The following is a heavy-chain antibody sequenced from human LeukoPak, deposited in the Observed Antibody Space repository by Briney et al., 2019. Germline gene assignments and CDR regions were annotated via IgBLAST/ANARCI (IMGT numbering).Heavy chain of an antibody. J-gene: IGHJ6*02. CDR3: ARGYYDSSGYFYGMDV. CDR2: ISYDGSNK. Sequence: PGGSLRLSCAASGFTFSSYAMHWVHQAPGKGLEWVAVISYDGSNKYYADSVKGRFTISRDNSKNTLYLQMNSLRAEDTAVYYCARGYYDSSGYFYGMDVWGQGTTVTVSS. V-gene: IGHV3-30*04. D-gene: IGHD3-22*01. CDR1: GFTFSSYA.